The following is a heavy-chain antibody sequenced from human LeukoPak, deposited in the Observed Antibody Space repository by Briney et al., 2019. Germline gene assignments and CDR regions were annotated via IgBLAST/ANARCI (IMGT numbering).Heavy chain of an antibody. Sequence: GAPVKVSCKASGYTFTGYYMHWVRQAPGQGLEWMGWINPNSGGTNYAQKFQGRVTMTRDTSISTAYVELSRLRSDDTAVYYCARDPVYGSGSYLFDPWGQGTLVTVSS. CDR1: GYTFTGYY. CDR2: INPNSGGT. D-gene: IGHD3-10*01. V-gene: IGHV1-2*02. J-gene: IGHJ5*02. CDR3: ARDPVYGSGSYLFDP.